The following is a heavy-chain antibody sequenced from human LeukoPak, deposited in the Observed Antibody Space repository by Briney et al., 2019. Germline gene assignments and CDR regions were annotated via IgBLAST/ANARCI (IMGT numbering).Heavy chain of an antibody. V-gene: IGHV3-30*02. CDR3: ARGGDSGYDPYFDY. J-gene: IGHJ4*02. Sequence: GGSLRLSCTASGFTFSSYGMHWVRQVPGKGLEWVAFIRFDGSDKYYADSVKGRFTISRDNAKNSLYLQMNSLRAEDTAVYYCARGGDSGYDPYFDYWGQGTLVTVSS. CDR1: GFTFSSYG. CDR2: IRFDGSDK. D-gene: IGHD5-12*01.